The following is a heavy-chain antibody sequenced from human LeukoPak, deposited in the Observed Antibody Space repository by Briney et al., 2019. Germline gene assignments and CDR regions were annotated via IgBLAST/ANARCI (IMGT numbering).Heavy chain of an antibody. CDR3: ARGSVSSSSPFFDY. CDR2: INHSGST. CDR1: GGSLSGYY. D-gene: IGHD6-6*01. Sequence: SETLSLTCAVYGGSLSGYYWSWIRQPPEGWLEWIGEINHSGSTNYNPSLKSRVTISVDTSKNQFSLKLSSVTAADTAVYYCARGSVSSSSPFFDYWGQGTLVTVSS. J-gene: IGHJ4*02. V-gene: IGHV4-34*01.